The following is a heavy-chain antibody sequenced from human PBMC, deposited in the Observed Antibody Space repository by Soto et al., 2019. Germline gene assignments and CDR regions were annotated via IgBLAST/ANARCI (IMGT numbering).Heavy chain of an antibody. CDR3: AKVSVVVIGYFDY. CDR1: GSTFSSYA. V-gene: IGHV3-23*01. Sequence: EVQLLESGGGLVQPGGSLRLSCAASGSTFSSYAMSWVRQAPGKGLEWVSAISGSGGSTYYADSVKGRFTISRDNSKNTLYLQMNSLRAEDTAVYYCAKVSVVVIGYFDYWGQGTLVTVSS. J-gene: IGHJ4*02. CDR2: ISGSGGST. D-gene: IGHD2-21*01.